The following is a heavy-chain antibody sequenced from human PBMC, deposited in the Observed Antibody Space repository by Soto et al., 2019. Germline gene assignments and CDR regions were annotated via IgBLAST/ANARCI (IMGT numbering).Heavy chain of an antibody. CDR1: GYTFTSYG. V-gene: IGHV1-18*01. CDR2: ISAYNGNT. J-gene: IGHJ3*02. CDR3: ARCLAYYYNSSGRRHAFDI. Sequence: ASVKVSCKASGYTFTSYGISWLRQAPGQGLEWMGWISAYNGNTNYAQKLQGRVTMTTDKSTSTAYMELSSLRSEDTAVYYCARCLAYYYNSSGRRHAFDIWGKGTMVTVSS. D-gene: IGHD3-22*01.